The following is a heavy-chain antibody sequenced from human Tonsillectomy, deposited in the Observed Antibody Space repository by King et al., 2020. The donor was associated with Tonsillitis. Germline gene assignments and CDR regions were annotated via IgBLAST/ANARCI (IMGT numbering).Heavy chain of an antibody. V-gene: IGHV3-30-3*01. Sequence: VQLVESGGGVVQPGRSLRLSCAASGFTFSSYVMHWVRQAPGKGLEWVAVISYDGSNKYYADSVKGRFTISRDNSKNKLYLQMNSLRAEDTAVYYCARDGRELTGDYYFDYWGQGTLVTDSS. CDR3: ARDGRELTGDYYFDY. CDR2: ISYDGSNK. D-gene: IGHD7-27*01. J-gene: IGHJ4*02. CDR1: GFTFSSYV.